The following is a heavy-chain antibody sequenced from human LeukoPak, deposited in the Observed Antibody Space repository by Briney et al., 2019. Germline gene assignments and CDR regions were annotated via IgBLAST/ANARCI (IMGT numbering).Heavy chain of an antibody. J-gene: IGHJ4*02. CDR3: ARVDGGETVVTPMDY. V-gene: IGHV3-21*01. CDR1: GFTFSSYS. CDR2: ISSSSSYI. Sequence: PGGSLRLSCAASGFTFSSYSMNWVRQAPGRGLEWVSSISSSSSYIYYADSVKGRFTISRDNAKNSLYLQMNSLRAEDTAAYYCARVDGGETVVTPMDYWGQGTLVTVSS. D-gene: IGHD4-23*01.